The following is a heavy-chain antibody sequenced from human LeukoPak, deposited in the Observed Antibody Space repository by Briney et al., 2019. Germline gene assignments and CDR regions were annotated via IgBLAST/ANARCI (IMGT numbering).Heavy chain of an antibody. J-gene: IGHJ4*02. D-gene: IGHD3-10*01. Sequence: PGGSLRLSCAASGFTFSSYAMSWVRQAPGKGLEWVSAISGSGGSTYYADSVKGRFTIPRDNSKNTLYLQMNGLRAEDTAVYYCAKDDRMVRGVDYWGQGTLVTVSS. CDR3: AKDDRMVRGVDY. CDR1: GFTFSSYA. CDR2: ISGSGGST. V-gene: IGHV3-23*01.